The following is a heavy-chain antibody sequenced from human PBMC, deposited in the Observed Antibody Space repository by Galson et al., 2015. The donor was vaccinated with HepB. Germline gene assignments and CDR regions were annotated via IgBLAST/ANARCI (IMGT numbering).Heavy chain of an antibody. Sequence: QSGAEVKKPGESLKISCKGSGYSFTSFWISWVRQMPGKGLEWMGRIDPSDSYTNYSPSFQGHVTISADKSISTAYLQWSSLKASAPAMYYCARVQLGYSSGRYVSHFDHWGQGTLLTV. CDR3: ARVQLGYSSGRYVSHFDH. J-gene: IGHJ4*02. CDR2: IDPSDSYT. CDR1: GYSFTSFW. D-gene: IGHD6-19*01. V-gene: IGHV5-10-1*01.